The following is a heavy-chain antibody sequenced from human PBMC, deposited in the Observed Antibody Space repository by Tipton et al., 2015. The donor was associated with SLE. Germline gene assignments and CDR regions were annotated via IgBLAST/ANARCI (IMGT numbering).Heavy chain of an antibody. CDR2: INQDGSEK. J-gene: IGHJ6*03. D-gene: IGHD3-3*01. CDR3: ARLHYDSWKGSYYNYMDV. CDR1: GFTISHHY. Sequence: AVSGFTISHHYMMWVRQAPGKGLEWVANINQDGSEKNYVDSMRDRFTISRDNAQSSVFLQMDSLRVEDTAVYYCARLHYDSWKGSYYNYMDVWGKGTTVTISS. V-gene: IGHV3-7*01.